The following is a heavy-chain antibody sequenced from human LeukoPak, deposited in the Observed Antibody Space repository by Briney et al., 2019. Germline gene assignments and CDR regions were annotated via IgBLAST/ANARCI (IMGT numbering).Heavy chain of an antibody. D-gene: IGHD5-24*01. CDR1: SYTFSGYY. Sequence: PWASVTVSCKASSYTFSGYYIHWVRQAPGQGLEWMGWISAYNGNTNYAQKLQGRVTMTTDTSTSTAYMELRSLRSDDTAVYYCARLADGYNSDLYYYYYMDVWGKGTTVTISS. V-gene: IGHV1-18*04. CDR3: ARLADGYNSDLYYYYYMDV. J-gene: IGHJ6*03. CDR2: ISAYNGNT.